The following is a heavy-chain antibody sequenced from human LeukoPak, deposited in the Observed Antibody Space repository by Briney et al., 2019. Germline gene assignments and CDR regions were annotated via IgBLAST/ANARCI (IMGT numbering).Heavy chain of an antibody. CDR3: AGTGPRDYYYYYGMDV. D-gene: IGHD1-7*01. J-gene: IGHJ6*02. Sequence: GGSLRLSCAASGFTVSSNYMSWVRQAPGKGLEWVSVIYSGGSTYYADSVKGRFTISRDNSKNTLYLQMNSLRAEDTAVYYRAGTGPRDYYYYYGMDVWGQGTTVTVSS. V-gene: IGHV3-66*01. CDR2: IYSGGST. CDR1: GFTVSSNY.